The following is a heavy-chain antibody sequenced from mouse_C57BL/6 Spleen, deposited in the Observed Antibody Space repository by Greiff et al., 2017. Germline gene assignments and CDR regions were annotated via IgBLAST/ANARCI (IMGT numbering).Heavy chain of an antibody. J-gene: IGHJ4*01. V-gene: IGHV1-80*01. CDR1: GYAFSSYW. CDR3: ARPATVVEMDY. Sequence: QVQLQQSGAELVKPGASVKISCKASGYAFSSYWMNWVKQRPGKGLEWIGQIYPGDGDTNYNGKFKGKATLTADKSSSTAYMQLSSLTSEDSAVYFCARPATVVEMDYWGQGTSVTVSS. D-gene: IGHD1-1*01. CDR2: IYPGDGDT.